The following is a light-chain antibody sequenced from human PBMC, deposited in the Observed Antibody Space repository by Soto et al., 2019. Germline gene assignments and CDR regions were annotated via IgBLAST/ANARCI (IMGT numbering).Light chain of an antibody. Sequence: QSALTQPASVSGSPGQSITISCTGTSSDIGSYHLVSWYQHHSGKAPKLIIYKVSQWPSGVSDRFSASESGSTASLTISGLQAEDEADYYCCSYAGSNWGYVFGTGTKLTVL. V-gene: IGLV2-23*02. CDR2: KVS. CDR3: CSYAGSNWGYV. J-gene: IGLJ1*01. CDR1: SSDIGSYHL.